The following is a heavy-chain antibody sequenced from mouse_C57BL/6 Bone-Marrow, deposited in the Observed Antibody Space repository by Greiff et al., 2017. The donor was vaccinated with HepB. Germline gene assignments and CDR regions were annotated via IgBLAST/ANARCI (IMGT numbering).Heavy chain of an antibody. CDR2: INPNNGGT. V-gene: IGHV1-22*01. CDR3: ARRLYYGSSYDYAMGY. Sequence: VQLQQSGPELVKPGASVKMSCKASGYTFTDYNMHWVKQSHGQSLEWIGYINPNNGGTSYNQKFKGKATLTVNKSSSTVYMELRSLTSDDSAVYYCARRLYYGSSYDYAMGYWGQGTSVTVAS. D-gene: IGHD1-1*01. J-gene: IGHJ4*01. CDR1: GYTFTDYN.